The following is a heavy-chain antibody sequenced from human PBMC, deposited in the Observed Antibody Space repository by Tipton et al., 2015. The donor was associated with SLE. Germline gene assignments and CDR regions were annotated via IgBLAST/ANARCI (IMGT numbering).Heavy chain of an antibody. CDR3: ARAPIQRYYDNRDYMDV. Sequence: QSGAEVMKPGASVKVSCKASGYTYTSYSFTWVRQAPGQGLEWMGWISAYNGNTNYAQKFQGRVSMTTDTSTTTAYMELRSLRSDDTAVYYCARAPIQRYYDNRDYMDVWGKGTTVTVSS. V-gene: IGHV1-18*01. CDR2: ISAYNGNT. CDR1: GYTYTSYS. J-gene: IGHJ6*03. D-gene: IGHD3-22*01.